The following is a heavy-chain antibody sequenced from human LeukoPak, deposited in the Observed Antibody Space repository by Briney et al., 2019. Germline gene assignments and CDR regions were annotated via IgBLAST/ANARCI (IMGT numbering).Heavy chain of an antibody. CDR3: AKYMRPHSGDRSFLFAH. J-gene: IGHJ4*02. Sequence: GGSLRLSCAASGFSLSNYGIHWVRQAPGKGLEWVALISYDGGDKYFGDAVEGRFSISRDNSDNTLFRRMSSLITEDTATYYCAKYMRPHSGDRSFLFAHWGQGTLVIVSS. CDR1: GFSLSNYG. D-gene: IGHD1-26*01. CDR2: ISYDGGDK. V-gene: IGHV3-30*18.